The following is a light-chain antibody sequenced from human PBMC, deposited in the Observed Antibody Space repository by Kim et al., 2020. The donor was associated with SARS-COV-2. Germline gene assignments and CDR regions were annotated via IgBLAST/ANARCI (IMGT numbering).Light chain of an antibody. Sequence: QSALTQPASVSGSPGQSITISCTGTSSDVGGYNYVSWYQQHPGKAPKVMIYDVSKRPSGVSNRFSGSKSGNTASLTISGLQAEGEADYYCSSYTSSSTYVFGTGTKVTVL. CDR2: DVS. V-gene: IGLV2-14*01. J-gene: IGLJ1*01. CDR3: SSYTSSSTYV. CDR1: SSDVGGYNY.